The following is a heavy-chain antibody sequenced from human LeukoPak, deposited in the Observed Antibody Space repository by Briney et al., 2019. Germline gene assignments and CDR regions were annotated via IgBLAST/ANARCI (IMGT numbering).Heavy chain of an antibody. CDR1: RFTFSSYG. CDR3: ANVGGVVTAIGGIDY. V-gene: IGHV3-30*18. Sequence: PGGSLRLSCAASRFTFSSYGMHWVRQAPGKGLEWVAVISYDGSNKYYAGSVKGRFTISRDNSKNTLYLQMNSLRAEDTAVYYCANVGGVVTAIGGIDYWGQGTLVTVSS. D-gene: IGHD2-21*02. CDR2: ISYDGSNK. J-gene: IGHJ4*02.